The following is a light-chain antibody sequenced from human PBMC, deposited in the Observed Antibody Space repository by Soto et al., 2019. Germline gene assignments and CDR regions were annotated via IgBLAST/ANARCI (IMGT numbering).Light chain of an antibody. CDR3: QSYDRSLSGRV. V-gene: IGLV1-40*01. CDR1: SSNIGAGYD. Sequence: HSVLTQPPSVSGAPGQRVTISCTGSSSNIGAGYDVHWYQQVPGTAPKLLIYGNYNRPSGVPDRFSGSKSGTSASLAITGLQAEDEADYYCQSYDRSLSGRVFGGGTKLTVL. CDR2: GNY. J-gene: IGLJ3*02.